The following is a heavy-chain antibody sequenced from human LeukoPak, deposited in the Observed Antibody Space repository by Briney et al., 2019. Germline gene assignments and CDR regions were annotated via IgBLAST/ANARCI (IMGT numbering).Heavy chain of an antibody. CDR1: GYTFTAYY. CDR2: IYTNSGAT. J-gene: IGHJ4*02. V-gene: IGHV1-2*02. CDR3: GTLLSNGPFDY. Sequence: GASAKVSCKASGYTFTAYYMHWVRQAPGQGLEWMGLIYTNSGATKYEQKFQGRVTMTRDTSISTAYMELSGLRSDDTAVYYCGTLLSNGPFDYWGQGSLVTVSS.